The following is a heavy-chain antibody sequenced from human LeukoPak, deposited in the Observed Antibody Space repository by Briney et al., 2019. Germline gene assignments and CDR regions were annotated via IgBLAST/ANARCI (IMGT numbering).Heavy chain of an antibody. CDR2: ISSSSSYI. Sequence: PGGSLRLSCAASGFTFSSYSMNWVRQAPGKGLAWVSSISSSSSYIYYADSVKGRFTISRDNAKHSLYLQMKSLRAEDTAVYYCAREGYCSSSRCYFFDYWGQGTLVTVSS. J-gene: IGHJ4*02. D-gene: IGHD2-2*01. CDR1: GFTFSSYS. V-gene: IGHV3-21*03. CDR3: AREGYCSSSRCYFFDY.